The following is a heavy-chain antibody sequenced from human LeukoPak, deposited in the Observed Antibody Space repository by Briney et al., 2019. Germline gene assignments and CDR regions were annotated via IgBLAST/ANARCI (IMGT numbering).Heavy chain of an antibody. CDR1: GFTLSSNY. Sequence: GGCLRLSCATPGFTLSSNYMSSVRQAPGKGLELDPVIYSGANTYCADSVKSRFTVSRDNSKSPLYLQMNSLRAEDTAVYHCGFQPSYCSARCPYFDYWGQGTMVTVTS. CDR3: GFQPSYCSARCPYFDY. V-gene: IGHV3-53*01. D-gene: IGHD2-15*01. CDR2: IYSGANT. J-gene: IGHJ4*02.